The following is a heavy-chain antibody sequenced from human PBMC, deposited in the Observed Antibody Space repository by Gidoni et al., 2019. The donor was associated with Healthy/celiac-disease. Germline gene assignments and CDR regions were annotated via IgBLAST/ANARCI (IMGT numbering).Heavy chain of an antibody. V-gene: IGHV1-69*06. J-gene: IGHJ6*02. CDR3: ARESITIFGVVINYYYYYGMDV. CDR1: GGTFSSYA. Sequence: QVQLVQSGAEVKKPGSSVKVSCKASGGTFSSYAISWVRQAPGQGLEWMGGIIPIFGTANYAQKFQGRVTITADKSTSTAYMELSSLRSEDTAVYYCARESITIFGVVINYYYYYGMDVWGQGTTVTVSS. CDR2: IIPIFGTA. D-gene: IGHD3-3*01.